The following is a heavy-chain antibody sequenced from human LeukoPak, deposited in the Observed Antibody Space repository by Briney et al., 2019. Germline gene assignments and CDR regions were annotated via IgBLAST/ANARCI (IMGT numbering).Heavy chain of an antibody. CDR3: ARGVEPLAANTLAY. CDR2: LYSDGNT. CDR1: GFTVITND. J-gene: IGHJ4*02. V-gene: IGHV3-53*01. D-gene: IGHD1-14*01. Sequence: TGGPLRLSCAASGFTVITNDMTWVRQATGKGLEWVSVLYSDGNTKYADPVQGRFTISRDNSKNTLYLEMNSLSPDDTAVYYCARGVEPLAANTLAYWGQGTLVTVSS.